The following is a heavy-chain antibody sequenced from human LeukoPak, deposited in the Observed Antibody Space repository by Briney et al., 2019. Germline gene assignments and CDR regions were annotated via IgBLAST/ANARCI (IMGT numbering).Heavy chain of an antibody. CDR2: IKQDGSEQ. V-gene: IGHV3-7*04. D-gene: IGHD2-2*01. CDR1: GFTFSSNW. CDR3: ARDRRCSSTSCYYFDY. J-gene: IGHJ4*02. Sequence: AGSLRLSCAASGFTFSSNWMTWVRQVSRKGLEWEANIKQDGSEQYYVDSVKGRFTNSRDNAKNSLYLQMNSLRAEDTAVYYCARDRRCSSTSCYYFDYWGQGTLVTVSS.